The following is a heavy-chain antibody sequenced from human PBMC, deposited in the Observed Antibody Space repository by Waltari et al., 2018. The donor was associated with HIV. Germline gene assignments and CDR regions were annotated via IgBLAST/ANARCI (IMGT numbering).Heavy chain of an antibody. D-gene: IGHD3-3*01. CDR2: ISDDGSRT. CDR1: GFKFSDYD. CDR3: ARNRFWSTYVGSHYYGMDV. J-gene: IGHJ6*02. V-gene: IGHV3-30*03. Sequence: QVKLVESGGGVVQPGGSLRLSCADSGFKFSDYDLHWLRQAPGKGLEWVAVISDDGSRTYYVDSVKGRFTISRDNTNDTLYLQINSLKRDDTAIYYCARNRFWSTYVGSHYYGMDVWGQGT.